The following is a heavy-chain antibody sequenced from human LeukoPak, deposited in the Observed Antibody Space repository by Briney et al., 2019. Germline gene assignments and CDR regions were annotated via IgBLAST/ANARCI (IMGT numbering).Heavy chain of an antibody. CDR3: AREDLEMATIIDY. J-gene: IGHJ4*02. CDR1: GGSISSSSYY. V-gene: IGHV4-39*07. CDR2: IYYSGST. Sequence: SETLSPTCTVSGGSISSSSYYWGWIRQPPGKGLEWIGSIYYSGSTYYNPSLKSRVTISVDTSKNQFSLKLSSVTAADTAVYYCAREDLEMATIIDYWGQGTLVTVSS. D-gene: IGHD5-24*01.